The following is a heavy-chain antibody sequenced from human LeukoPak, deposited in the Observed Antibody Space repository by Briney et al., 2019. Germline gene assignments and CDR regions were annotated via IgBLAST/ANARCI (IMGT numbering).Heavy chain of an antibody. CDR2: INPNSGGT. D-gene: IGHD3-10*01. CDR1: GYTFTGYY. Sequence: ASVKVSCKASGYTFTGYYMHWVRQAPGQGLERMGWINPNSGGTNYAQKFQGRVTMTRDTSISTAYMELSRLRSDDTAVYYCARVSTMVRGVHAFDIWGQGTMVTVSS. J-gene: IGHJ3*02. V-gene: IGHV1-2*02. CDR3: ARVSTMVRGVHAFDI.